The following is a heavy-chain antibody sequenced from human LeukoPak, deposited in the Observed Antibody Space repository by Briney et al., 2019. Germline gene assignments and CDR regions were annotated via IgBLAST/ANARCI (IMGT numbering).Heavy chain of an antibody. D-gene: IGHD5-12*01. CDR1: GGSISSSNW. CDR2: IYHSGST. J-gene: IGHJ4*02. CDR3: ARAYSGYDPYFDY. V-gene: IGHV4-4*02. Sequence: SGTLSLTCAVSGGSISSSNWWSWVRQPPGKGLEWIGEIYHSGSTNYNPSLKSRVTISVDKSKNQFSLKLSSVTAADTAVYYCARAYSGYDPYFDYWGQGTLVTVSS.